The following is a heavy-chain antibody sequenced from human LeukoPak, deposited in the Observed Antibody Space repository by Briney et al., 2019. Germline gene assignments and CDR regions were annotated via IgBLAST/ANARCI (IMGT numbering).Heavy chain of an antibody. CDR3: AKDKDIVVVTAIPAGKGYVY. D-gene: IGHD2-21*02. J-gene: IGHJ4*02. CDR2: ISGSGGST. V-gene: IGHV3-23*01. CDR1: GFTFSSYA. Sequence: PGGSLRLSCAASGFTFSSYAMSWVRQAPGKGLEWVSAISGSGGSTYYADSVKGRFTISRDNSKNTLYLQMNSLRAEDTAVYYCAKDKDIVVVTAIPAGKGYVYWGQGTLVTVSS.